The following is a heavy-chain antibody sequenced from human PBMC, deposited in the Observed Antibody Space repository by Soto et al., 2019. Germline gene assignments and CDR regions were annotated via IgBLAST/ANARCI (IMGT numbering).Heavy chain of an antibody. CDR2: INPSGGST. D-gene: IGHD6-13*01. CDR1: GYTFTSYY. Sequence: ASVKVSCKASGYTFTSYYMHWVRQAPGQGLEWMGIINPSGGSTSYAQKFQGRVTMTRDTSTSTVYMELSSLRSEDTAVYYCAREDLVRDYYCGMDVWGQGTTVTVSS. CDR3: AREDLVRDYYCGMDV. J-gene: IGHJ6*02. V-gene: IGHV1-46*01.